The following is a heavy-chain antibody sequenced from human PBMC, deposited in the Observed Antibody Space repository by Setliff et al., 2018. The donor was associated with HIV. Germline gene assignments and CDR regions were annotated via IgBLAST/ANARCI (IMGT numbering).Heavy chain of an antibody. CDR3: ALDLPGPAITSGWMKNWFDP. D-gene: IGHD6-19*01. J-gene: IGHJ5*02. CDR1: GGTFSSYA. V-gene: IGHV1-69*05. Sequence: SVKVSCKASGGTFSSYAISWVRQAPGQGLEWMGGIIPIFGTTNYAQKFRGRVTMTRDTSTNTVYMELSGLRSEDTALYYCALDLPGPAITSGWMKNWFDPWGQGTLVTVSS. CDR2: IIPIFGTT.